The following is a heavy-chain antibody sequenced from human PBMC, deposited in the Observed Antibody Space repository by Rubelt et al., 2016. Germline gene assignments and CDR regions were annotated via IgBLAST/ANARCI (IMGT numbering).Heavy chain of an antibody. Sequence: QVQLQQWGAGLLKPSETLSLTCAVYGGYFSGYYWSWIRQPPGKGLEWIGSIYYSGSTSYNPSLKSRVTISVDTSRNRFTLRLSAVTAADTAVYDCARHSHNCSSTSCGLNWFDPWGQGTLVTVSS. D-gene: IGHD2-2*01. J-gene: IGHJ5*02. CDR1: GGYFSGYY. V-gene: IGHV4-34*01. CDR2: IYYSGST. CDR3: ARHSHNCSSTSCGLNWFDP.